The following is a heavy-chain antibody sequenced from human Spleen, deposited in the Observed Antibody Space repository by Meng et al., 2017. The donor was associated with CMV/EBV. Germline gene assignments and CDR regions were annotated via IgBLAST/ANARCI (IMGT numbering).Heavy chain of an antibody. CDR2: IIPILHTT. Sequence: KASGGTVSASAITWVRQAPGQGLEWMGGIIPILHTTSYAQKFQGRVTITTDESTNTAYMELSSLRSEDTAVYYCARVKTSIDDWFDPWGQGTLVTVSS. D-gene: IGHD3-22*01. CDR3: ARVKTSIDDWFDP. CDR1: GGTVSASA. J-gene: IGHJ5*02. V-gene: IGHV1-69*05.